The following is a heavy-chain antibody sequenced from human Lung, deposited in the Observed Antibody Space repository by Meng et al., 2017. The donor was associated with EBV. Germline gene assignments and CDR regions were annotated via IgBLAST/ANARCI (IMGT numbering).Heavy chain of an antibody. V-gene: IGHV1-69*13. CDR2: LIAVFDKT. CDR3: ARGRRNEPLFDY. CDR1: GGSFSTHT. J-gene: IGHJ4*02. D-gene: IGHD1-14*01. Sequence: QGQLGLSGAEGKKPGSSVKVACKPSGGSFSTHTFSWVRQAPGQGLEWMGGLIAVFDKTKAAPRFQDRVTFTADESTSTAYMELSSLTFDDTAVYFCARGRRNEPLFDYWGQGTLVTVSS.